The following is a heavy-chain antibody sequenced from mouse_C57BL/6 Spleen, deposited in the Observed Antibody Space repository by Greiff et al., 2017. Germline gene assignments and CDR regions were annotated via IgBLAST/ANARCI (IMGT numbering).Heavy chain of an antibody. CDR1: GYTFNRYW. CDR3: ARRDGYLYYFDY. V-gene: IGHV1-52*01. D-gene: IGHD2-3*01. CDR2: IDPSDSET. J-gene: IGHJ2*01. Sequence: QVQLQQPGAELVRPGSSVKLSCKASGYTFNRYWMHWVKQRPIQGLEWIGNIDPSDSETHYTQKFKDKATLTVDKSSSTAYMQLSSLTSEDSAVYYCARRDGYLYYFDYWGQGTTLTVSS.